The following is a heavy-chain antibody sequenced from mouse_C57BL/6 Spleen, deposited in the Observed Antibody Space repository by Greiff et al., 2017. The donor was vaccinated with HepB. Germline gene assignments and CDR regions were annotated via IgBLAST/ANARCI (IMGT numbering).Heavy chain of an antibody. CDR3: ASFYYDYANPYWYFDV. Sequence: EVQVVESGGGLVKPGGSLKLSCAASGFTFSDYGMHWVRQAPEKGLEWVAYISSGSSTIYYADTVKGRFTISRDNAKNTLFLQMTSLRSEDTAMYYCASFYYDYANPYWYFDVWGTGTTVTVSS. J-gene: IGHJ1*03. CDR2: ISSGSSTI. D-gene: IGHD2-4*01. V-gene: IGHV5-17*01. CDR1: GFTFSDYG.